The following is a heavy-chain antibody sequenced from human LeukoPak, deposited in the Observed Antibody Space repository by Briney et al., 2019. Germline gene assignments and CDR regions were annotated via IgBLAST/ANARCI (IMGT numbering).Heavy chain of an antibody. V-gene: IGHV4-61*02. CDR3: AGTRGYSYGFSLSYWFAP. CDR1: GGSISSGSYY. J-gene: IGHJ5*02. Sequence: SQTLSLTCTVSGGSISSGSYYWSWIRQPAGKGLEWIGRIYTSGSTNYNPSLKSRVTISVDTSKNQFSLKLSSVTAADTAVYYCAGTRGYSYGFSLSYWFAPWAREPWSPSPQ. CDR2: IYTSGST. D-gene: IGHD5-18*01.